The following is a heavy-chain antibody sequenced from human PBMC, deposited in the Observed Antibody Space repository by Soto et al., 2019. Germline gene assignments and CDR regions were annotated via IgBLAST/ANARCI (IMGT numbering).Heavy chain of an antibody. D-gene: IGHD5-12*01. CDR3: ARFGASGYDLDAFDI. CDR2: IYYIGSS. J-gene: IGHJ3*02. V-gene: IGHV4-59*08. CDR1: GGSISSYY. Sequence: QVQLQESGPGLVKPSETLSLTCTVSGGSISSYYWSWIRQPAGKGLEWIGYIYYIGSSNYNPSLKNLVTIAVSKPKTRFPLQLTCVTAANTAVYYCARFGASGYDLDAFDIWGQGTMVTVSS.